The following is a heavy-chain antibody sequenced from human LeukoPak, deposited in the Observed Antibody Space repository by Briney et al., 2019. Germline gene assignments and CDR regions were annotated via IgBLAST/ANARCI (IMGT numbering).Heavy chain of an antibody. CDR3: ARRGWHFDY. J-gene: IGHJ4*02. CDR1: GFTFSNYN. D-gene: IGHD5-24*01. V-gene: IGHV3-48*01. Sequence: GGSLRLSCAASGFTFSNYNLNWVRQAPGKGLEWVSYISSRSPSIFYGDSVKGRFTISRDNAKNSLYLQMNSLRAEDTAVYYCARRGWHFDYWGQGTLVTVSS. CDR2: ISSRSPSI.